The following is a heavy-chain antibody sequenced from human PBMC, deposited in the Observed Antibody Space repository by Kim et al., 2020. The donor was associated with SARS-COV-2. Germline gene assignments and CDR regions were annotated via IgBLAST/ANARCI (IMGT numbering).Heavy chain of an antibody. CDR3: ARQFDFWSGYNYYYYYMDV. J-gene: IGHJ6*03. D-gene: IGHD3-3*01. V-gene: IGHV4-59*08. CDR2: IYYSGST. Sequence: SETLSLTCTVSGGSISSYYWSWIRQPPGKGLEWIGYIYYSGSTNYNPSLKSRVTISVDTSKNQFSLKLSSVTAADTAVCYCARQFDFWSGYNYYYYYMDVWGKGTTVTVSS. CDR1: GGSISSYY.